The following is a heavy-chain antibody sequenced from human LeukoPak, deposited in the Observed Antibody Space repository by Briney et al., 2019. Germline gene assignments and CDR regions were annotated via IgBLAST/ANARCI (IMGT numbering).Heavy chain of an antibody. V-gene: IGHV3-74*01. CDR3: ARGCSGGSCFGDFDY. D-gene: IGHD2-15*01. CDR1: GFTLSNYW. J-gene: IGHJ4*02. CDR2: INTDGSTT. Sequence: GGSLRLSCAASGFTLSNYWMHWVRQAPGKGLVWVSRINTDGSTTTYADSVKGRFTISRDNAKNSLYLQMNSLRGEDTAVYYCARGCSGGSCFGDFDYWGQGTLGTVSS.